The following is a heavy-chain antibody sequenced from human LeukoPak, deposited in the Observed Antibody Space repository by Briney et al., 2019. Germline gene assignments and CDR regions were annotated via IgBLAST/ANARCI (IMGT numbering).Heavy chain of an antibody. D-gene: IGHD1-1*01. Sequence: GGSLRLSCAASGFTFSDYYMSWICQAPGKGLEWVSYISSSSSYTKYGDSVKGRFTISRDNAKNSLYLQVNSLRAEDTAVYYCARGTGTTAYFDYWGQGTLVTVSS. V-gene: IGHV3-11*06. J-gene: IGHJ4*02. CDR2: ISSSSSYT. CDR3: ARGTGTTAYFDY. CDR1: GFTFSDYY.